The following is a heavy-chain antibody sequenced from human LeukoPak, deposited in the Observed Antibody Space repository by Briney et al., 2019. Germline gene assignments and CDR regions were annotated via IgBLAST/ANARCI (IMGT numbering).Heavy chain of an antibody. D-gene: IGHD2-15*01. J-gene: IGHJ6*04. CDR1: GFTFSSYS. CDR2: ISSSSSYI. V-gene: IGHV3-21*01. CDR3: VSACSGGSCYSRYYYYGMDV. Sequence: GGSLRLSCAASGFTFSSYSMNWVRQAPGKGLEWVSSISSSSSYIYYADSVKGRFTISRDNAKNSLYLQMNSLRAEDTAVYYCVSACSGGSCYSRYYYYGMDVWGKGTTVTVSS.